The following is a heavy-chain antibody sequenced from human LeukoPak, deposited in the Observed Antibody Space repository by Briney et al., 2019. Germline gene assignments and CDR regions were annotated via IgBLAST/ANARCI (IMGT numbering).Heavy chain of an antibody. CDR3: AREGYSYGFEKSCRFDP. V-gene: IGHV1-18*01. Sequence: ASVKVSCKASGYTFTSYGISWVRQAPGQGLEWMGWISAYNGNTNYAQKLQGRVTMTTDTSTSTAYMELRSLRSDDTAVYYCAREGYSYGFEKSCRFDPWGQGTLVTVSS. J-gene: IGHJ5*02. CDR2: ISAYNGNT. CDR1: GYTFTSYG. D-gene: IGHD5-18*01.